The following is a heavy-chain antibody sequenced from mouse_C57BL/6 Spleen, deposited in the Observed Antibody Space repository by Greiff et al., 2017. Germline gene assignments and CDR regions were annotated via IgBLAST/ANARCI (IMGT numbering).Heavy chain of an antibody. D-gene: IGHD3-2*02. CDR2: IDPEDGDT. CDR1: GFNIKDYY. CDR3: TTSPAQATDY. V-gene: IGHV14-1*01. Sequence: VQLQQSGAELVRPGASVKLSCTASGFNIKDYYMHWVKQRPEQGLEWIGRIDPEDGDTEYAPKFQGKATMTADTSSNPAYLQLSSLTSEDTAVYYCTTSPAQATDYWGQGTTLTVSS. J-gene: IGHJ2*01.